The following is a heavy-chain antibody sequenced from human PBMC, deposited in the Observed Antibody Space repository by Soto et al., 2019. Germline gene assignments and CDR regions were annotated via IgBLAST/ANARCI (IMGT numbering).Heavy chain of an antibody. CDR1: GFTFSSYA. V-gene: IGHV3-30-3*01. Sequence: QVQLVESGGGVVQPGRSLRLSCAASGFTFSSYAMHWVRQAPGKGLEWVAVISYDGSNKYYADSVKGRFTISRANSKNTLYLQMNSLIAEDTAVYYCARDLTVTTVPYYYYYGMDVWVQGPTVTVSS. CDR3: ARDLTVTTVPYYYYYGMDV. CDR2: ISYDGSNK. J-gene: IGHJ6*02. D-gene: IGHD4-17*01.